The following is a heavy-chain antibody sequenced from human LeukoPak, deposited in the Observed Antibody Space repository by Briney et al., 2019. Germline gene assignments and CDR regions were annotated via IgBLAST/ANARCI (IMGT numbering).Heavy chain of an antibody. CDR1: GGTFSSYA. J-gene: IGHJ3*02. CDR2: IIPILGIA. Sequence: GASVKVSCKASGGTFSSYAISWVRQAPGQGLEWMGGIIPILGIANYAQKFQGRVTMTEDTSTDTAYMELSSLRSEDTAVYYCATDGHSSSFQAFDIWGQGTMVTVSS. D-gene: IGHD6-13*01. V-gene: IGHV1-69*04. CDR3: ATDGHSSSFQAFDI.